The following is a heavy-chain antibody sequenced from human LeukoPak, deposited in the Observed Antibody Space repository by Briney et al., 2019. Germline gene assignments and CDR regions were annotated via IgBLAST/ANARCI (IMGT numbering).Heavy chain of an antibody. CDR3: ARGSPVFDY. J-gene: IGHJ4*02. CDR1: GFTFSNSG. V-gene: IGHV3-33*01. Sequence: GGSLRLSCAASGFTFSNSGMHWVRQAPGKGLEWVAIIWDDGGSEYYADSVKGRFTISRDNSKNTLYLQMHSLRAEDTAVYYCARGSPVFDYWGQGTLVTVSS. CDR2: IWDDGGSE.